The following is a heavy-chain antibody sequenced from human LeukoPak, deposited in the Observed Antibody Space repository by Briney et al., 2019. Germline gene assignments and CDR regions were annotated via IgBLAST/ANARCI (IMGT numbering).Heavy chain of an antibody. CDR3: ATTTVVTPYNWFDP. Sequence: SETLSLTCTVSGGSTSSYYWSWIRQPPGKGLEWIGEINHSGSTNYNPSLKSRVTISVDTSKNQFSLKLSSVTAADTAVYYCATTTVVTPYNWFDPWGQGTLVTVSS. CDR1: GGSTSSYY. V-gene: IGHV4-34*01. D-gene: IGHD4-23*01. CDR2: INHSGST. J-gene: IGHJ5*02.